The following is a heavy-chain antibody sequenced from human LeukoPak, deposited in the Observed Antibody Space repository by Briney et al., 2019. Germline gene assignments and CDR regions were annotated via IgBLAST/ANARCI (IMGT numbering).Heavy chain of an antibody. CDR2: IKSKAYGGTT. Sequence: PGGSLRLSCTASGFTFGDYFMSWFRQAPGKGLEWVGFIKSKAYGGTTEYAASVKGRFTISRDDSKSIAYLQMNSLKTDDTAVYHCVKYSSSSNYYYGMDVWGQGTTVTVSS. J-gene: IGHJ6*02. CDR3: VKYSSSSNYYYGMDV. V-gene: IGHV3-49*03. CDR1: GFTFGDYF. D-gene: IGHD6-6*01.